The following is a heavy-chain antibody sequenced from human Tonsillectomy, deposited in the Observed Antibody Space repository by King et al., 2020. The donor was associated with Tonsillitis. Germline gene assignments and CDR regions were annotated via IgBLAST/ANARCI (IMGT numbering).Heavy chain of an antibody. CDR1: GFNFEDFA. CDR2: INWNSGNI. J-gene: IGHJ6*02. D-gene: IGHD1-1*01. Sequence: VQLVESGGGLVQPGRSLRLSCAASGFNFEDFAMHWVRQVPGKGLEWVSGINWNSGNIDYADSVKGRYTISRDNAKYSLYLQMNSLKPEDSALYYCAKDRHWRDLIGMDVWGQGTTVTVSS. CDR3: AKDRHWRDLIGMDV. V-gene: IGHV3-9*01.